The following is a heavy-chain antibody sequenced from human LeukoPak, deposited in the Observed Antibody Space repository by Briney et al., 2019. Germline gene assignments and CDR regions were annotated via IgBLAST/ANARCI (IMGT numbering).Heavy chain of an antibody. Sequence: GGSLQISCKGSGYNFTDYWIAWVRQMPGKGLEWVGIIYAGDSQTRYSPSFQGQVTISADKSINTAYLQWSSLKAADTAMYYCARHTAFSDISRWFDPWGQGTLVTVSS. CDR2: IYAGDSQT. CDR3: ARHTAFSDISRWFDP. D-gene: IGHD3-9*01. V-gene: IGHV5-51*01. CDR1: GYNFTDYW. J-gene: IGHJ5*02.